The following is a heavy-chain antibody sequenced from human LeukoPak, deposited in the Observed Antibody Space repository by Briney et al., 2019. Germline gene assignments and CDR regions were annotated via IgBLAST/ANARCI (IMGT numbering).Heavy chain of an antibody. V-gene: IGHV3-30*03. Sequence: GGSLRLSCAASGFTFSSYGMHWVRQAPGKGLEWVAVISYDGSNKYYADSVKGRFTISRDNSKNTLYLQMNSLRAEDTAVYYCARSIAVAGTVYDRWGQGTLVTVSS. CDR1: GFTFSSYG. J-gene: IGHJ5*02. D-gene: IGHD6-19*01. CDR3: ARSIAVAGTVYDR. CDR2: ISYDGSNK.